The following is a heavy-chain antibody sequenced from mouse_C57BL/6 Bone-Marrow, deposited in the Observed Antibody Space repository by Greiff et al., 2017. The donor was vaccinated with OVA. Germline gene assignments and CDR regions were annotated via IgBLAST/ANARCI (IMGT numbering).Heavy chain of an antibody. D-gene: IGHD3-2*02. CDR2: ISYDGSN. J-gene: IGHJ3*01. CDR3: ALDSSGYWFAY. V-gene: IGHV3-6*01. Sequence: EVQLQQSGPGLVKPSQSLSLTCSVTGYSITSGYYWNWIRQFPGNKLEWMGYISYDGSNNYNPSLKNRISITLDTSKNQFFLKLNSVTTEDTATYYCALDSSGYWFAYWGQGTLVTVSA. CDR1: GYSITSGYY.